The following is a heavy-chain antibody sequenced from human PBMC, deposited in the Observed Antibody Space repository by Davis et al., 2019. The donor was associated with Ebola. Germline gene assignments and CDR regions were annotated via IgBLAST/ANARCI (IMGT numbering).Heavy chain of an antibody. V-gene: IGHV3-11*06. Sequence: PGGSLRLSCAASGFTFSSYAMSWIRQAPGKGLEWVSYISSSSSYTNYAGSVKGRFTISRDNAKNSLYLQMDSLRDEDTAVYYCASAEIVATMGYYWGQGTLVTVSS. CDR1: GFTFSSYA. J-gene: IGHJ4*02. D-gene: IGHD5-12*01. CDR3: ASAEIVATMGYY. CDR2: ISSSSSYT.